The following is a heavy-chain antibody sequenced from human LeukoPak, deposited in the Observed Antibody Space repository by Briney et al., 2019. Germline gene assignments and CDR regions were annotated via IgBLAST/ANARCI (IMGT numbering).Heavy chain of an antibody. J-gene: IGHJ4*02. CDR1: GYTFTGYY. Sequence: ASVKVSCKASGYTFTGYYMHWVRQAPGQGLKWMGWINPNSGGTNYAQKFQGRVTMTRDTSISTAYMELSRLRSDDTAVYYCARDGKQWLVRAHFDYWGQGTLVTVSS. CDR3: ARDGKQWLVRAHFDY. CDR2: INPNSGGT. V-gene: IGHV1-2*02. D-gene: IGHD6-19*01.